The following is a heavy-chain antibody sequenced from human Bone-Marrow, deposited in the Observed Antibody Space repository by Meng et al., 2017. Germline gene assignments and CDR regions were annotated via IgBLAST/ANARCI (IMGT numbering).Heavy chain of an antibody. J-gene: IGHJ4*02. CDR2: TYYRSQWQS. CDR3: ASWYGES. V-gene: IGHV6-1*01. Sequence: QLQQAGPRRVKPSPSRSLACASSGDSVSGNRALWHWVRQSPSRGLEWVGHTYYRSQWQSHYGASVKSRISIYADTSRNQFSLILNSVTPEDTAVYYCASWYGESWGQGTLVTVSS. D-gene: IGHD3-10*01. CDR1: GDSVSGNRAL.